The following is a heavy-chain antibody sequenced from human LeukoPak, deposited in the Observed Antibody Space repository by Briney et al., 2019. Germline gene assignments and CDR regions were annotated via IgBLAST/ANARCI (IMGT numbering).Heavy chain of an antibody. Sequence: ASVKVSCKASGYTFTSYYMHWVRQAPGQGLEWMGIINPSGGSTSYAQKFQGRVTITKDTSTSKVYMDLIILRSEATAVYYCARASGSSFLDYWGQGTLVTVSS. J-gene: IGHJ4*02. CDR2: INPSGGST. CDR1: GYTFTSYY. V-gene: IGHV1-46*01. D-gene: IGHD3-10*01. CDR3: ARASGSSFLDY.